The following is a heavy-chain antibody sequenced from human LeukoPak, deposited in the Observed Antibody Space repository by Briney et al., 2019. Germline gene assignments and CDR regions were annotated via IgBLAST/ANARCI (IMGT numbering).Heavy chain of an antibody. CDR1: GYTFTSYA. V-gene: IGHV1-3*01. J-gene: IGHJ4*02. CDR3: AFTVTQYYFDY. D-gene: IGHD4-17*01. CDR2: INAGNGNT. Sequence: ASVKVSCKASGYTFTSYAMLWVRQAPGQRLEWMGWINAGNGNTKYSQKFQGRVTITRDTSASTAYMDLSSLRSEDTAVYYCAFTVTQYYFDYWGQGTLVTVSS.